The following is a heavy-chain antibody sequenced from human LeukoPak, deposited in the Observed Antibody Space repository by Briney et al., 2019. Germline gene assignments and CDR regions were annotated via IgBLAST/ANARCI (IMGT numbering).Heavy chain of an antibody. D-gene: IGHD4-23*01. CDR2: LKQDGSVK. V-gene: IGHV3-7*01. CDR3: ATSADSPGNS. CDR1: GFTFSTYW. Sequence: GGSMRLSCVASGFTFSTYWMSWVRQAPGKGLEWVANLKQDGSVKHYVDSVKGRFTISRDNAKNSLYLQMTNLRAEDTAVYYCATSADSPGNSWGQGTLITVSS. J-gene: IGHJ4*02.